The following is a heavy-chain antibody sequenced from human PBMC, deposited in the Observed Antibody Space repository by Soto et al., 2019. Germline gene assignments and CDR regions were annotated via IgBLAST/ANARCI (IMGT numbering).Heavy chain of an antibody. D-gene: IGHD2-2*01. J-gene: IGHJ1*01. CDR1: GGSFSGLY. CDR3: ARARYCSSTSCPGYFQH. CDR2: INHSGST. Sequence: SETLSLTCAVYGGSFSGLYWSWIRQPPGKGLEWIGEINHSGSTNYNPSLKSRVTISVDTSKNQFSLNLSSVTAADTAVYHCARARYCSSTSCPGYFQHWGQGTLVTVSS. V-gene: IGHV4-34*01.